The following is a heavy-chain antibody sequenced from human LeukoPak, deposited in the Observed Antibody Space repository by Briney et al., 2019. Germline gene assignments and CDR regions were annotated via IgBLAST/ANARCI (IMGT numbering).Heavy chain of an antibody. Sequence: PSETLSLTCTVSGYSISSGYYWSWIRQPPGKGLEWIGEINHSGSTNYNPSLKSRVTISVDTSKNQFSLKLSSVTAADTAVYYCARPGVSICQQLVLVFDYWGQGTLVTVSS. CDR2: INHSGST. J-gene: IGHJ4*02. V-gene: IGHV4-38-2*02. D-gene: IGHD6-13*01. CDR3: ARPGVSICQQLVLVFDY. CDR1: GYSISSGYY.